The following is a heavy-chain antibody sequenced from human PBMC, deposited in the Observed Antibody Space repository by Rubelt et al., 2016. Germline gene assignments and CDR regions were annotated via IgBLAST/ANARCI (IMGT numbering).Heavy chain of an antibody. J-gene: IGHJ6*02. Sequence: GKGLEWVSSIIISSSFIYYADSVKGRFTISRDNSKNTLYLQMNSLRAEDTAVYYCAKEFDYYGSGSRYYYFGMDVWGQGTTVTVSS. D-gene: IGHD3-10*01. V-gene: IGHV3-23*01. CDR3: AKEFDYYGSGSRYYYFGMDV. CDR2: IIISSSFI.